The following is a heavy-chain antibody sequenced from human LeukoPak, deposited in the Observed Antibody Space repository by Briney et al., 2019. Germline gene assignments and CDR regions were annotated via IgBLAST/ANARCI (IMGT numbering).Heavy chain of an antibody. CDR3: ARDDPYYYDSSGYYSPGGYFDY. V-gene: IGHV4-30-4*07. J-gene: IGHJ4*02. CDR2: ISYSGST. CDR1: GGSISSGGYS. Sequence: SETLSLTCTVSGGSISSGGYSWSWIRQPPGKGLEWIGYISYSGSTYNNPSLKSRVSISVDTSKNQFSLKLSSVTAADTAVYYCARDDPYYYDSSGYYSPGGYFDYWGQGTLVTVSS. D-gene: IGHD3-22*01.